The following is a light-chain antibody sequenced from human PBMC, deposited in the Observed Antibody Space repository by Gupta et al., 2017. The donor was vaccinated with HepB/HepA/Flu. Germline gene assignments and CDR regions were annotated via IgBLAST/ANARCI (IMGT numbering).Light chain of an antibody. CDR3: VLYMGSGIWV. J-gene: IGLJ3*02. CDR2: STN. V-gene: IGLV8-61*01. CDR1: SGSVSISYY. Sequence: QTVVTQEPSFSVSPGGTVTLTCGLSSGSVSISYYPSWYQQTPGQPPRTLIYSTNIRSSGVPDRFSGSILGNTAALTXTXDQADEXSDYYCVLYMGSGIWVFGGGTKLTVL.